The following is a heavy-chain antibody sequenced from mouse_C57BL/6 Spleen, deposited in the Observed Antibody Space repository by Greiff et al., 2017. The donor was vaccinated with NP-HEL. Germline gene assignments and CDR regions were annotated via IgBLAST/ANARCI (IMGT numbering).Heavy chain of an antibody. CDR3: SRRDYGSRECFDF. V-gene: IGHV7-3*01. CDR2: IRNKANGYTT. Sequence: EVQLVESGGGLVQPGGSPSLSCAASGFTFTDYYMSWVRQPPGKALEWLGFIRNKANGYTTEYSASVKGRFTISSDNSQSILYLQMNALRAEDSATYYCSRRDYGSRECFDFWGTGTTVTVSA. D-gene: IGHD1-1*01. CDR1: GFTFTDYY. J-gene: IGHJ1*03.